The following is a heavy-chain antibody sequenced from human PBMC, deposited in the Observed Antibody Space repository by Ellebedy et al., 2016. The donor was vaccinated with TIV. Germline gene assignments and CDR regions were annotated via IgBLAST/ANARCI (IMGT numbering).Heavy chain of an antibody. J-gene: IGHJ5*02. Sequence: LRLSCTVSGGSISSGGYYWSWIRQHPGKGLEWIGYIHYRVSTYYNPSLKSLVTISVDTSKNQFSLKLSSVTAADTAVYYCARAPRGSGSYSWFDPWGQGTLVTVSS. V-gene: IGHV4-31*01. CDR1: GGSISSGGYY. CDR2: IHYRVST. CDR3: ARAPRGSGSYSWFDP. D-gene: IGHD3-10*01.